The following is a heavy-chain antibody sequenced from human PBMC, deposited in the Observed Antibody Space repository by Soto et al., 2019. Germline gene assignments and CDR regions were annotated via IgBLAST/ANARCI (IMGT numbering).Heavy chain of an antibody. D-gene: IGHD3-22*01. Sequence: SVKVSCKASGGTFSSYTISWVRQAPGQGLEWMGRIIPILGIANYAQKFQGRVTITADKSTSTAYMELSSLRSEDTAAYYCARARTPYYYDNTGYFLFDSWGQGTLVTVSS. CDR3: ARARTPYYYDNTGYFLFDS. CDR2: IIPILGIA. V-gene: IGHV1-69*02. J-gene: IGHJ4*02. CDR1: GGTFSSYT.